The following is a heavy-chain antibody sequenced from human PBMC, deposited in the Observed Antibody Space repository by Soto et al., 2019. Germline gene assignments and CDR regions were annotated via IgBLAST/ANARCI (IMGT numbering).Heavy chain of an antibody. CDR3: ARVGGPYSSNWYNGFDI. CDR1: GYSFTTYW. CDR2: IYPGDSDT. Sequence: GESLKISCKGSGYSFTTYWIAWVRQMPGKGLEWMGIIYPGDSDTRYSPSFQGQVTISADKSISAAYLQWSSLKASGTAMYYCARVGGPYSSNWYNGFDIWGQGTMVTVSS. J-gene: IGHJ3*02. V-gene: IGHV5-51*01. D-gene: IGHD6-13*01.